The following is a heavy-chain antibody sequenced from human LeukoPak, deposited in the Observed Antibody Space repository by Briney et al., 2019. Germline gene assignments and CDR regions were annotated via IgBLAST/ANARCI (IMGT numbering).Heavy chain of an antibody. CDR3: ATTEGELMRIDY. CDR1: GFTFSSYG. D-gene: IGHD1-26*01. Sequence: PGGSLRLSCAASGFTFSSYGMHWARQAPGKGLEWVAFIRYDGSNKYYADSVKGRFTISRDNSKNTLYLQMNSLRAEDTAVYYCATTEGELMRIDYWGQGTLVTVSS. V-gene: IGHV3-30*02. J-gene: IGHJ4*02. CDR2: IRYDGSNK.